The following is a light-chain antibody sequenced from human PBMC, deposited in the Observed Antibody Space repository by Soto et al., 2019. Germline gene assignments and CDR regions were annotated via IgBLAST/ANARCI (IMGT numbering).Light chain of an antibody. V-gene: IGKV3-20*01. CDR1: QSVSTN. CDR2: GAS. CDR3: QHYGGSPIT. Sequence: EIVLTQSPGTLSLSPGERATLSCRASQSVSTNLAWYQHKPGQAPRLLISGASSRATGIPDRLSGSGSGTDFTLTISRLEPEDFVLYYCQHYGGSPITFGQGTRLEI. J-gene: IGKJ5*01.